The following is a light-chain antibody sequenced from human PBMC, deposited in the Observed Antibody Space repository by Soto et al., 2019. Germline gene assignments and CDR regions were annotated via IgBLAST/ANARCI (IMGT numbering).Light chain of an antibody. CDR3: QQSYSTPPWT. V-gene: IGKV1-39*01. J-gene: IGKJ1*01. Sequence: DIQMHQSPYSLSASVGDRVTITCRACRSIRSYLNWYQQKPGKAPKLLIYAAASLQSGVPTRFSCRGSGTDFALTISSRQPEDFATDNCQQSYSTPPWTFGQGTKVEFK. CDR2: AAA. CDR1: RSIRSY.